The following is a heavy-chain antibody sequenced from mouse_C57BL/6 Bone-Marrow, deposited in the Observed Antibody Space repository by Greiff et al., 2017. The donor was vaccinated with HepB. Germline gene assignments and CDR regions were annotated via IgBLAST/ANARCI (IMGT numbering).Heavy chain of an antibody. Sequence: QVQLQQPGAELVKPGASVKMSCKASGYTFTSYWLTWVKQRPGQGLEWIGDIYPGSGSTNYNEKFKSKATLTVDTSSSTAYMQRSSLTSEDSAVYYCARPYSNYLYYAMDYWGQGTSVTVSS. CDR2: IYPGSGST. J-gene: IGHJ4*01. D-gene: IGHD2-5*01. V-gene: IGHV1-55*01. CDR1: GYTFTSYW. CDR3: ARPYSNYLYYAMDY.